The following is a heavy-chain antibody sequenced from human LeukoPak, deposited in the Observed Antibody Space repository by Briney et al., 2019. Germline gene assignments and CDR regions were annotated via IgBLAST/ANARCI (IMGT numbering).Heavy chain of an antibody. CDR1: GFTFSSYG. D-gene: IGHD2-15*01. V-gene: IGHV3-30*03. J-gene: IGHJ5*02. CDR3: ARGSLIVVVVAATWFDP. Sequence: GGSLRLSCAASGFTFSSYGMHWVRQAPGKGLEWVAVISYDGSNKYYADSVKGRFTISRDNSKNTLYLQMNSLRAEDTAVYYCARGSLIVVVVAATWFDPWGQGTLVTVSS. CDR2: ISYDGSNK.